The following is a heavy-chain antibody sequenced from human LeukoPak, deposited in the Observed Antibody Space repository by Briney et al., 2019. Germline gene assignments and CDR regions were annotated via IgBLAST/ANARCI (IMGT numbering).Heavy chain of an antibody. V-gene: IGHV3-48*01. CDR2: ISSSSSAI. CDR3: AREAIGISRRGGFDI. D-gene: IGHD2/OR15-2a*01. CDR1: GFTFSSYT. Sequence: GGSLRLSCAASGFTFSSYTMNWVRRAPGKGLEWVSSISSSSSAIYYAASVKGRFTISRDNSKNTLNLQMGSLRTEDMAVYYCAREAIGISRRGGFDIWGQGTMVTVSS. J-gene: IGHJ3*02.